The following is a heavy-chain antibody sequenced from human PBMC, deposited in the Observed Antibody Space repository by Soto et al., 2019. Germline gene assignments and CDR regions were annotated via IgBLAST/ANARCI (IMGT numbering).Heavy chain of an antibody. Sequence: GGSLRLSCAASGFTFSSYGIHWVRQAPGKGLEWVAVISYDGSNKYYADSVKGRFTISRDNSKNTLYLQMNSLRAEDTAVYYSAKEGRNYYYYMDVWGKGTTVTVSS. J-gene: IGHJ6*03. V-gene: IGHV3-30*18. CDR1: GFTFSSYG. CDR3: AKEGRNYYYYMDV. CDR2: ISYDGSNK.